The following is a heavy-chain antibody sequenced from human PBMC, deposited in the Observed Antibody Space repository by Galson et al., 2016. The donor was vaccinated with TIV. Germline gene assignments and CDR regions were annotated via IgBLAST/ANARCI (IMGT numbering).Heavy chain of an antibody. Sequence: LRLSCAGSGLTFSSRAMSWVRQAPGQGLEWVASISPTGSITYYAASVKGRFTISRDNSKNTLSLEMNSLRADDTAMYFCAKDRFYCSFSSCHGPFDDWGQGALVTVSS. D-gene: IGHD2-15*01. CDR2: ISPTGSIT. CDR3: AKDRFYCSFSSCHGPFDD. CDR1: GLTFSSRA. V-gene: IGHV3-23*01. J-gene: IGHJ4*02.